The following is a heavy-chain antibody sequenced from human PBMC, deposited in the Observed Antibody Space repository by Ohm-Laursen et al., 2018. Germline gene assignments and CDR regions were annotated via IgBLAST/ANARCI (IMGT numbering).Heavy chain of an antibody. CDR3: VRGAPLGDFWIGDDAFDI. CDR1: GYTFSGYY. CDR2: INPNSGGT. J-gene: IGHJ3*02. D-gene: IGHD3-3*01. Sequence: SSVKVSCKASGYTFSGYYMHWVRQAPGQGLEWMGWINPNSGGTNYAQKFQGSVTMTRDTSISTAYMELSRLRSDDTAVYYCVRGAPLGDFWIGDDAFDIWGQGTMVTVSS. V-gene: IGHV1-2*02.